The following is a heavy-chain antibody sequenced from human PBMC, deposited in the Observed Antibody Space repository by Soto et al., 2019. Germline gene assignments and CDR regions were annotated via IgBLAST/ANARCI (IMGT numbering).Heavy chain of an antibody. J-gene: IGHJ5*02. D-gene: IGHD2-2*01. CDR3: ARVRRYCISTSCHRENWFDP. Sequence: SETLSRTCAVSGGSISSGGYSWSWIRQPPGKGLEWIGYMYHSGSTYYNPSLKSRVTISVDTSKNQFSLKLSSVTAADTAVYYCARVRRYCISTSCHRENWFDPWGQGTLVTVSS. CDR1: GGSISSGGYS. CDR2: MYHSGST. V-gene: IGHV4-30-2*01.